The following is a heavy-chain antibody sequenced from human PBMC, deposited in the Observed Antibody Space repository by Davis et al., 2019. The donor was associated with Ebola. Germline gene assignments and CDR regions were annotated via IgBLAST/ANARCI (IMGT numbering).Heavy chain of an antibody. D-gene: IGHD3-10*01. CDR3: ARVRGAFDI. J-gene: IGHJ3*02. CDR1: GFTFDDYA. CDR2: ISWNSGSI. Sequence: SLKISCAASGFTFDDYAMHWVRQAPGKGLEWVSGISWNSGSIGYADSVKGRFTISRDNAKNSLYLQMNSLRAEDTAVYYCARVRGAFDIWGQGTMVTVSS. V-gene: IGHV3-9*01.